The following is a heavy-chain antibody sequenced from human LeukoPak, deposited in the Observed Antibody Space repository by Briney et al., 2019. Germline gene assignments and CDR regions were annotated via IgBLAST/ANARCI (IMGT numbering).Heavy chain of an antibody. D-gene: IGHD6-13*01. Sequence: GGSLRLSCAASGFTFSGYGMSWVRQAPGKGLEWVSAISGSGGSTYYADSVKGRFTISRDNSKNTLYLQMNSLRAEDTAVYYCAKDPGKGIAAAGLGVSWGQGTLVTVSS. CDR1: GFTFSGYG. V-gene: IGHV3-23*01. J-gene: IGHJ4*02. CDR3: AKDPGKGIAAAGLGVS. CDR2: ISGSGGST.